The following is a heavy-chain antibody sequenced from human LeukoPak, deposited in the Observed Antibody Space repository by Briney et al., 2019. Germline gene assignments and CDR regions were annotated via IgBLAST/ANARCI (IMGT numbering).Heavy chain of an antibody. CDR1: GYTFTSYA. Sequence: ASVKVSCKASGYTFTSYAMHWVRQAPGQRLEWMGWINAGNGNTKYSQKFQGRVTITRDTSASTAYMELSSLRSEDTAVYYCARGRPTEYYYDSSGPGMDYWGQGTLVTVSS. J-gene: IGHJ4*02. D-gene: IGHD3-22*01. V-gene: IGHV1-3*01. CDR3: ARGRPTEYYYDSSGPGMDY. CDR2: INAGNGNT.